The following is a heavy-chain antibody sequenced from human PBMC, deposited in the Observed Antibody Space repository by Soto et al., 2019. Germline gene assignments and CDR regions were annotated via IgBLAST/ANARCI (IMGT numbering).Heavy chain of an antibody. V-gene: IGHV3-23*01. D-gene: IGHD3-10*01. CDR1: GFTFSNYA. CDR2: LSGSGVST. Sequence: GGSLRLSCAASGFTFSNYAMSWVRQAPGKGLEWVSTLSGSGVSTYYADSVKGRFTISRDNSKNTLYLQMNSLSAEDTAVYYCAKNRGFGEDWGQGTLVTVSS. J-gene: IGHJ4*02. CDR3: AKNRGFGED.